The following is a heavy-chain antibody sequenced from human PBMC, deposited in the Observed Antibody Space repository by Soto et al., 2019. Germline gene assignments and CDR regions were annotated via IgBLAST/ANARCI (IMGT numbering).Heavy chain of an antibody. CDR3: ARRGRGSGYDQ. V-gene: IGHV4-39*01. J-gene: IGHJ5*02. D-gene: IGHD5-12*01. CDR1: GGSISSSSYY. Sequence: SETLSLTCTVSGGSISSSSYYWGWIRQPPGKGLEWIGSIYYSGSTYYNPSLKSRVTISVDTSKNQFSLKLSSVTAADTAVYYCARRGRGSGYDQWGQGTLVTVSS. CDR2: IYYSGST.